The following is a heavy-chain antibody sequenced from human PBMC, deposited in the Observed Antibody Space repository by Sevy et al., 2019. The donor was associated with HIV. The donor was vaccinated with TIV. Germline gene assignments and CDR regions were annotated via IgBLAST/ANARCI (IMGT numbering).Heavy chain of an antibody. J-gene: IGHJ4*02. V-gene: IGHV4-59*01. Sequence: SETLSLTCTVSGGSISSYYWSWIRQPPGKGLEWIGYMYYSGSTNYNPSLKSRVTISVDTSKNQFSLKLSSVTAADTAVYYCARASRGITMVRGVIPLDYWGQGTLVTVSS. D-gene: IGHD3-10*01. CDR1: GGSISSYY. CDR3: ARASRGITMVRGVIPLDY. CDR2: MYYSGST.